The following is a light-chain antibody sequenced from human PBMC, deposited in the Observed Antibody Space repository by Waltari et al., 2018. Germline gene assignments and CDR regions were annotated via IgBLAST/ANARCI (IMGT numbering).Light chain of an antibody. CDR2: EVN. CDR3: SAHGGSDRFYV. Sequence: QSARTQPPPATGPPGQPVAPSGTGTSSAMGRYDLVSWYQQPPGKAPKLIISEVNKRPSGVPDRFSGAKSGNTASLTFSGLQAEDEADYYCSAHGGSDRFYVFGTGTKVTVL. V-gene: IGLV2-8*01. J-gene: IGLJ1*01. CDR1: SSAMGRYDL.